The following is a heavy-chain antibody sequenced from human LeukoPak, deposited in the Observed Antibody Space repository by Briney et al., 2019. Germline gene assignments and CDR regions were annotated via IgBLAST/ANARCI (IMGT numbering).Heavy chain of an antibody. Sequence: GSLRLSCAASGFTFSSYAMSWVRQAPGKGLEWVSAISGSGGSTYYADSVKGRFTISRDNSKNTLYLQMNSLRAEDTAVYYCAKGGWGLLWFGELIDYWGQGTLVTVSS. J-gene: IGHJ4*02. D-gene: IGHD3-10*01. CDR1: GFTFSSYA. V-gene: IGHV3-23*01. CDR2: ISGSGGST. CDR3: AKGGWGLLWFGELIDY.